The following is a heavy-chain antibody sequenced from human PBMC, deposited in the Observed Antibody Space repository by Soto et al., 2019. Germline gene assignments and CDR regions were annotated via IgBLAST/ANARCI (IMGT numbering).Heavy chain of an antibody. J-gene: IGHJ4*02. D-gene: IGHD1-20*01. V-gene: IGHV1-69*02. CDR3: ARGTNWNDGDFAY. Sequence: QVQLVQSGAEVKKPGSSVKVSCKASGGTFSSYTISWVRQAPGQAVEWMGRIIPILGIANYAQKFQGRVTITADKSTSTAYMELSSLRAEDAAVYYCARGTNWNDGDFAYWGQGTLVTVSS. CDR1: GGTFSSYT. CDR2: IIPILGIA.